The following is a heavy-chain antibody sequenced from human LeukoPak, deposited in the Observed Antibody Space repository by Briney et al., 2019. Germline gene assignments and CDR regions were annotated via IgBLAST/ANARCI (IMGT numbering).Heavy chain of an antibody. CDR2: MNPNSGNT. Sequence: ASVTVSCKASGYTFTSYDINWVRQAPGQGLEWMGWMNPNSGNTGYAQKFQGRVTMTRNTSISTAYMELSSLRSEDTAVYYCARTAGAKTEYFQHWGQGTLVTVSS. D-gene: IGHD1-26*01. V-gene: IGHV1-8*01. J-gene: IGHJ1*01. CDR3: ARTAGAKTEYFQH. CDR1: GYTFTSYD.